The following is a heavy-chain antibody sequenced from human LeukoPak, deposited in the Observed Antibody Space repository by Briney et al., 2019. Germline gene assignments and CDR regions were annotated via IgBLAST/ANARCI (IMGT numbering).Heavy chain of an antibody. CDR1: GFTFSSYA. CDR2: ISYDGSNK. J-gene: IGHJ4*02. D-gene: IGHD5-18*01. V-gene: IGHV3-30-3*01. Sequence: GGSLRLSCAASGFTFSSYAMHWVRQAPGKGLEWVAVISYDGSNKYYADSVKGRFTISRDNSKNTLYLQMNSLRAEDTAVYYCARVLSSYGYSIDYWGQGTLVTVSS. CDR3: ARVLSSYGYSIDY.